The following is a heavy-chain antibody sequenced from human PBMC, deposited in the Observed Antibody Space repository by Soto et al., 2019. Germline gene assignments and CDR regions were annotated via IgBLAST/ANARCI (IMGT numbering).Heavy chain of an antibody. J-gene: IGHJ4*02. CDR2: IYYSGST. CDR1: GGSISSSSYY. Sequence: SETLSLTCTVSGGSISSSSYYWGWIRQPPGKGLEWIGSIYYSGSTYYNPSLKSRVTTSVDTSKNQFSLKLSSVTAADTAVYYCARETPLGYCSGGSCYSGGLDYWGQGTLVTVSS. D-gene: IGHD2-15*01. CDR3: ARETPLGYCSGGSCYSGGLDY. V-gene: IGHV4-39*02.